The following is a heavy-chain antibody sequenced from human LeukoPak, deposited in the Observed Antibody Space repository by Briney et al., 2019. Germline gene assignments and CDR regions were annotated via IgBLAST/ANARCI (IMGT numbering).Heavy chain of an antibody. CDR1: GFTFSSYA. CDR2: ISGSGGST. D-gene: IGHD3-22*01. J-gene: IGHJ6*03. V-gene: IGHV3-23*01. Sequence: GGSLRLSCAASGFTFSSYAMSWVRQAPGKGLEWVSAISGSGGSTYYADSVKGRFTISRDNSKNTLHLQMNSLRAEDTAVYYCAKDGGRWYDSSGLTYMDVWGKGTTVTISS. CDR3: AKDGGRWYDSSGLTYMDV.